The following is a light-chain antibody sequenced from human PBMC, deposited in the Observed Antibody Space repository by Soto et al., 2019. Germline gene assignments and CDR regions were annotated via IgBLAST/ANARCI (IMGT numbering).Light chain of an antibody. V-gene: IGKV3-11*01. Sequence: EIVLTQSPATLSLSPGERATLSCRASQCVSSYLAWYQQKPGQAPRLLIYDASNRATGIPARFSGSGSGTDFTLTISSLEPEDFAVYYCQQRGNWPWTFGQGTKVEIK. CDR3: QQRGNWPWT. CDR2: DAS. J-gene: IGKJ1*01. CDR1: QCVSSY.